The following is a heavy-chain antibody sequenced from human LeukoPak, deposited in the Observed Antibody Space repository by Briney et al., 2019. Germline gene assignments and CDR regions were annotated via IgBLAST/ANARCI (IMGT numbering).Heavy chain of an antibody. J-gene: IGHJ4*02. CDR3: AEVVDTAMVC. D-gene: IGHD5-18*01. Sequence: LTCTVSGGFISSGDYYWRWLRGPPGGGLEWIEYINSSGSTSYNPSLKSRVTISVDTSKNQFSLKLSSVTAADTAVYFWAEVVDTAMVCWGQGTLVTVSS. V-gene: IGHV4-30-4*01. CDR1: GGFISSGDYY. CDR2: INSSGST.